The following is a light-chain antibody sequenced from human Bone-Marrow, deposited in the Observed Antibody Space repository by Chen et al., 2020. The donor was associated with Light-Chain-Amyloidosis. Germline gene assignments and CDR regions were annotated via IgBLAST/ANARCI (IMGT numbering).Light chain of an antibody. CDR3: QVWDRSSDRPV. CDR2: DDS. CDR1: NIGSTS. V-gene: IGLV3-21*02. J-gene: IGLJ3*02. Sequence: SYVLTQPSSVSVAPGQTATIACGGNNIGSTSVHWYQQTPGQAPLLVVYDDSDRPSGIPDRLSGSNAGNTATLTISRVEAGDGADYYCQVWDRSSDRPVFGGGTKLTVL.